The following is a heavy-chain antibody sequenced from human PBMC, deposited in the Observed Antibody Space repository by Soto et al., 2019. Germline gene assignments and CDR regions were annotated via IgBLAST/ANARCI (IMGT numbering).Heavy chain of an antibody. Sequence: PSETLSLTCTVSGGSISSSSYYWGWIRQPPGKGLEWIGSIYYSGSTYYNPSLKSRVTISVDTSKNQFSLKLSSVTAADTAVYYCARLKSWGSSGEDSYNWFDPWGQGTLVTVSS. CDR2: IYYSGST. D-gene: IGHD6-19*01. J-gene: IGHJ5*02. CDR3: ARLKSWGSSGEDSYNWFDP. V-gene: IGHV4-39*01. CDR1: GGSISSSSYY.